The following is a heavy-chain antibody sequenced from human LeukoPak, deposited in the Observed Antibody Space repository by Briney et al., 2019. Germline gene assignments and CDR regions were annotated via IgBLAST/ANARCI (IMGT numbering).Heavy chain of an antibody. CDR1: GFTFGDYA. CDR2: IRSKAYCGTT. Sequence: GGSLELSRTASGFTFGDYAMRWVRQAPGKGLEWVGFIRSKAYCGTTEYAASVKGSFTIYRADSKSIAYLHMNRLKTEDTAVYYCTGDCSGGSCYYYYYCMDVWGQGTTVTVSS. V-gene: IGHV3-49*04. J-gene: IGHJ6*02. CDR3: TGDCSGGSCYYYYYCMDV. D-gene: IGHD2-15*01.